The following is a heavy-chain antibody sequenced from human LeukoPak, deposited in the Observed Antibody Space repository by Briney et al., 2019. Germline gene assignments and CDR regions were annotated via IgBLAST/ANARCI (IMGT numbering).Heavy chain of an antibody. CDR1: GYSFTSYW. CDR3: TRGGRFTHGSSEY. Sequence: GESLKISCKGSGYSFTSYWIGWVRQMPGKGLEWMGIIYPSDSDTRYSPSFQGQVTMSADKSITTAYLQWSSLKASDTAMYYCTRGGRFTHGSSEYWGQGTLVTVSS. V-gene: IGHV5-51*01. D-gene: IGHD3-10*01. CDR2: IYPSDSDT. J-gene: IGHJ4*02.